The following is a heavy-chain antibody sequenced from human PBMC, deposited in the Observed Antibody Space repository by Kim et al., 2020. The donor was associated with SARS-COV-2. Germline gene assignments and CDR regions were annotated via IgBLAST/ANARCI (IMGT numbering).Heavy chain of an antibody. V-gene: IGHV4-4*08. D-gene: IGHD3-3*01. CDR3: ARHFGASSDFYNFDY. CDR2: LNPAGAT. J-gene: IGHJ4*02. Sequence: SETLSLTCSVSGVSISQSHWSWIRQAPGKGLEWIGYLNPAGATNYNPSLWSRVSISADTSNNQVSLRVTSVTGADTTVYYCARHFGASSDFYNFDYWGQG. CDR1: GVSISQSH.